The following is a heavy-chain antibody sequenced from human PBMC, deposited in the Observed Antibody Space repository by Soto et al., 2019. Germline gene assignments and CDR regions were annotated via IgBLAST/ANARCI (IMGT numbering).Heavy chain of an antibody. V-gene: IGHV4-61*01. CDR2: IYYSGST. Sequence: PSETLSLTCTVSGGSVSSGSYYWSWIRQPPGKGLEWIGYIYYSGSTNYNPSLKSRVTISVDTSKNQFSLKLSSVTAADTAVYYRARVASGYLGTFDIWGQGTMFTVSS. J-gene: IGHJ3*02. CDR1: GGSVSSGSYY. D-gene: IGHD5-12*01. CDR3: ARVASGYLGTFDI.